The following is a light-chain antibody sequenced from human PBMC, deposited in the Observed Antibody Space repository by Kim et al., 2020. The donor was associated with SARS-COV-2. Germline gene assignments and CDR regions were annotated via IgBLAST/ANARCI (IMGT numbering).Light chain of an antibody. V-gene: IGKV1-5*03. CDR2: KAS. CDR3: QRHETYSALS. J-gene: IGKJ4*01. CDR1: QSIDSW. Sequence: DIQMTQSPSTLSASVGDRVTITCRASQSIDSWLAWYQQKPGKAPKLLIHKASNLESGVPSRFSGSESGTEFTLTINSVQPDDFATYYCQRHETYSALSFGGGTKVDIK.